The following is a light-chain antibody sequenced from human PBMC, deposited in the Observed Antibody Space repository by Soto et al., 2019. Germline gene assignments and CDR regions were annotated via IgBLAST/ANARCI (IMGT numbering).Light chain of an antibody. CDR1: QSVSNNY. V-gene: IGKV3-20*01. CDR3: QQSSRSGT. J-gene: IGKJ1*01. Sequence: EIELTQSPGTLSLSPGERATLSCRASQSVSNNYLAWYQQKPGEAPTILIYGASNRATGIPDRFNGSRSGTDVTLTITRREREDWGASYAQQSSRSGTFGQGTKVEI. CDR2: GAS.